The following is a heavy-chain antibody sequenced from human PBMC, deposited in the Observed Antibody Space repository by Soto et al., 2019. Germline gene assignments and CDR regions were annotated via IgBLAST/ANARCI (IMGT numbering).Heavy chain of an antibody. J-gene: IGHJ6*02. Sequence: GGSLRLSCAASGFTFSSYGMHWVRQAPGKGLEWVAVIWYDGSNKYYADSVKGRFTISRDNSKNTLYLQMNSLRAEDTAVYYCARDLGYYDSSGYHYYGMDVWGQGTTVTVSS. CDR1: GFTFSSYG. CDR2: IWYDGSNK. CDR3: ARDLGYYDSSGYHYYGMDV. V-gene: IGHV3-33*01. D-gene: IGHD3-22*01.